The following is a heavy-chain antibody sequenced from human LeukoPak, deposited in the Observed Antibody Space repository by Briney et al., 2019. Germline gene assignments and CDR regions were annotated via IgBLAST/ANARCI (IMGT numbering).Heavy chain of an antibody. Sequence: GGSLRLSCAASGFTFSTYAMSWVRQAPGKGLEWVSAISGNGGSTYYADSVKGRFTISRDNSKNTLYLQMNSLRAEDTAIYYCAKPEYCSGGSCYYTHAVYFQHWGQGTLVTVSS. V-gene: IGHV3-23*01. D-gene: IGHD2-15*01. CDR1: GFTFSTYA. CDR3: AKPEYCSGGSCYYTHAVYFQH. J-gene: IGHJ1*01. CDR2: ISGNGGST.